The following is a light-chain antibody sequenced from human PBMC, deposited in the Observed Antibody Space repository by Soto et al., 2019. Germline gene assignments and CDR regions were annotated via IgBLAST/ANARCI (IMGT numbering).Light chain of an antibody. V-gene: IGKV3-20*01. CDR2: GAS. CDR3: QQYGSSPIT. Sequence: EVVLTQSPGTLSLPTVERATLSRRPSPRVSSSYLAWYQQKPGQAPRLLIYGASSRATGIPDRFSGSGSGTDFTLTISRLEPEDFAVYYCQQYGSSPITFGQGTRLEIK. J-gene: IGKJ5*01. CDR1: PRVSSSY.